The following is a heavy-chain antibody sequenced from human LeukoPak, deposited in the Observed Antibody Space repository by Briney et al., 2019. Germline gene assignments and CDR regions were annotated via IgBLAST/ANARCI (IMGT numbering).Heavy chain of an antibody. Sequence: TGGSLRLSCAASGFTVSSNYMSWVRQAPGKGLEWVSVIYSGGSTYYADSVKGRFTISRDNSNNTLYLQINSLRAEDTAVYYCARGTSGTFKSFDYWGQGPLVTVSS. CDR3: ARGTSGTFKSFDY. D-gene: IGHD1-26*01. V-gene: IGHV3-53*01. CDR1: GFTVSSNY. J-gene: IGHJ4*02. CDR2: IYSGGST.